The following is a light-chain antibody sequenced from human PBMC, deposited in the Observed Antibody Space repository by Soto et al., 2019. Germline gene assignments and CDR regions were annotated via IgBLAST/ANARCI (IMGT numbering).Light chain of an antibody. CDR1: SSDVGGYTY. J-gene: IGLJ1*01. Sequence: QSALTQPPSASGSPGQSVTISCTGTSSDVGGYTYVSWYQQHPGKAPNLMIFEVNKRPSGVPDRFSGSTSASTASLTASGLQAEDEDDYYCSSYAGINNIGVFGAGTKLTVL. V-gene: IGLV2-8*01. CDR2: EVN. CDR3: SSYAGINNIGV.